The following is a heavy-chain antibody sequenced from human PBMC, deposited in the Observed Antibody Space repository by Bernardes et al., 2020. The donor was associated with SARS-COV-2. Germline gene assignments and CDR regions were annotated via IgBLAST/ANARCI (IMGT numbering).Heavy chain of an antibody. J-gene: IGHJ4*02. CDR3: ARDLFWWSAADY. CDR1: GFSLSSHA. CDR2: VGSDGNT. V-gene: IGHV3-23*01. Sequence: SLRLSCAASGFSLSSHAMSWVRQAPGKGLEWVSGVGSDGNTHYTDSVRGRFSISRDNSKNILYLQMNSLRGEDTAVYFCARDLFWWSAADYWGQGTLVTVS. D-gene: IGHD3-16*01.